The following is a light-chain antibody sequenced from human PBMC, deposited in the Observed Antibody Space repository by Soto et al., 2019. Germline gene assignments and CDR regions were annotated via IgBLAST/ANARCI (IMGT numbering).Light chain of an antibody. Sequence: QSVLTQPPSVSGAPGQRVTISCTGSSSNIGAGYDVHWYQQLPGTAPKLLIYGNSNRPSGVPDRFSGSKSGTSASLAITGIQAEDEADYYCQSYDSSLSGFVVFGGGTTLTVL. CDR2: GNS. V-gene: IGLV1-40*01. CDR3: QSYDSSLSGFVV. J-gene: IGLJ2*01. CDR1: SSNIGAGYD.